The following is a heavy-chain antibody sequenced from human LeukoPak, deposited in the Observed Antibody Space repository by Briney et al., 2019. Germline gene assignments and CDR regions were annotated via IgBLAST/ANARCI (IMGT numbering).Heavy chain of an antibody. V-gene: IGHV3-7*01. D-gene: IGHD3-16*01. CDR2: INPDGSGK. Sequence: PGGSLRLSCEASGFNLSTYWMNWVRQVPGKGLDWVANINPDGSGKRYVDSVKGRFTIARDNADNSLSLQMNSLRAEDTAVYYCASWGAGGNSWGQGTLVTVSS. J-gene: IGHJ4*02. CDR1: GFNLSTYW. CDR3: ASWGAGGNS.